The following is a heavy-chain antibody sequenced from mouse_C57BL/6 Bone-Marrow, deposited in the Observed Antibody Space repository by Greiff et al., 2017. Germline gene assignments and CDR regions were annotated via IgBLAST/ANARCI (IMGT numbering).Heavy chain of an antibody. D-gene: IGHD4-1*01. CDR2: IWSGGST. V-gene: IGHV2-2*01. CDR3: ARKGANWDGGYAMDY. J-gene: IGHJ4*01. Sequence: VQLQQSGPGLVQPSQSLSITCTVSGFSLTSYGVHWVRQSPGKGLEWLGVIWSGGSTDYNAAFISRLSISKDNSKSQVFVKMNSLQADDTAIYYCARKGANWDGGYAMDYWGQGTSVTVSS. CDR1: GFSLTSYG.